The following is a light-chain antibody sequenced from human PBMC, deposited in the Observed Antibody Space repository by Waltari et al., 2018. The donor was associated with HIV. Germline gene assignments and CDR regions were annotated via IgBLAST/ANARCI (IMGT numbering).Light chain of an antibody. J-gene: IGLJ1*01. CDR1: SIRNVY. CDR3: NSRDIHTNEHF. Sequence: SSDLTQDPAVSVALGPTVRITCQGDSIRNVYANWYQQKPGQAPVLIIYDQNRRPSGIPDRFTASGSGDTASLTISETQAEDEADYFCNSRDIHTNEHFFGPGTTVTVL. V-gene: IGLV3-19*01. CDR2: DQN.